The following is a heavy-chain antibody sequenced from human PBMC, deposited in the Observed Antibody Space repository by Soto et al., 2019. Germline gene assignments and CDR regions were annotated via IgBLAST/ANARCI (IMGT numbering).Heavy chain of an antibody. CDR3: ARQIAVAGTMNYYYGMDV. D-gene: IGHD6-19*01. Sequence: ESLKISCKGSGYSFTSYWIGWVRQMPGKGLEWMGIIYPGDSDTRYSPSFQGQVTISADKSISTAYLQWSSLKASDTAMYYCARQIAVAGTMNYYYGMDVWGQGTTVTVSS. CDR1: GYSFTSYW. J-gene: IGHJ6*02. V-gene: IGHV5-51*01. CDR2: IYPGDSDT.